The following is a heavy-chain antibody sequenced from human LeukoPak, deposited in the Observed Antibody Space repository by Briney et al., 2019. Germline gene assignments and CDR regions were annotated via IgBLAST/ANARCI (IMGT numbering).Heavy chain of an antibody. V-gene: IGHV3-21*01. CDR1: GFTFSSYS. D-gene: IGHD3-10*01. CDR2: ISSSSSYI. Sequence: KPGGSLRLSCAASGFTFSSYSMNWVRQAPGKGLEWVSSISSSSSYIYYADSVKGRFTISRDNAKNSLYLQMNSLRAEDTAVYYCARERSWIGESAWGYWGQGTLVTVSS. CDR3: ARERSWIGESAWGY. J-gene: IGHJ4*02.